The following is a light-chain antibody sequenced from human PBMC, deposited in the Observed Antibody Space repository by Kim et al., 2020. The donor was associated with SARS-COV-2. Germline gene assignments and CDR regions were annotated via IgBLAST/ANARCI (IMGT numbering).Light chain of an antibody. J-gene: IGKJ2*01. Sequence: FAPGERHTSSCRPSQSVASHHFAWFQHKPDQAPRLLVCGTSSRATGIPDRFSGSGSGTDFTLTISRLEPEDFAIYYCQQYDRSPYTFGQGTKLEI. CDR2: GTS. CDR3: QQYDRSPYT. V-gene: IGKV3-20*01. CDR1: QSVASHH.